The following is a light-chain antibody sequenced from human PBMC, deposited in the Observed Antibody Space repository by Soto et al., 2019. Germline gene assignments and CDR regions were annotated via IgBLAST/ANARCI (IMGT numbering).Light chain of an antibody. J-gene: IGKJ1*01. CDR2: TSS. CDR3: QQTNSFPRA. Sequence: DLQMTQSPSSVSASVGDRVTITCRASQGISNWLVWSQQKPGRAPKLLIHTSSNLERGVPSRFSASGSGTDFTLTISSLQPEDFATYYCQQTNSFPRAFGQGTKVEIK. CDR1: QGISNW. V-gene: IGKV1-12*01.